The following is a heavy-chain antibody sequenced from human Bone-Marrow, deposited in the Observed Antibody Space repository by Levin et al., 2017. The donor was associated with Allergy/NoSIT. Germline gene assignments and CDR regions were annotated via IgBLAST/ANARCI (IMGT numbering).Heavy chain of an antibody. Sequence: GGSLRLSCAASGFTFSSYAMSWVRQAPGKGLEWVSSISGSGDSTYYADSVKGRFTISRDYSKNTLYQQMNSLRAEDTAIYYCAKNRQWLAPKNFDYWGQGTLVTVSS. CDR3: AKNRQWLAPKNFDY. V-gene: IGHV3-23*01. J-gene: IGHJ4*02. D-gene: IGHD6-19*01. CDR2: ISGSGDST. CDR1: GFTFSSYA.